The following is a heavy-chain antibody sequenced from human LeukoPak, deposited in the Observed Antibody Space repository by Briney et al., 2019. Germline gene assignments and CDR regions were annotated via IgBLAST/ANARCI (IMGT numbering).Heavy chain of an antibody. Sequence: QPGRSLRLSCAASGLTFDDYAMHWVRQAPGKGLEWVSGISWNSGSIGYADSVKGRFTISRDNAKNSLYLQMNSLRAEDTALYYCAKDHSPQGIGLDYWGQGTLVTVSS. CDR3: AKDHSPQGIGLDY. V-gene: IGHV3-9*01. CDR1: GLTFDDYA. D-gene: IGHD3-10*01. J-gene: IGHJ4*02. CDR2: ISWNSGSI.